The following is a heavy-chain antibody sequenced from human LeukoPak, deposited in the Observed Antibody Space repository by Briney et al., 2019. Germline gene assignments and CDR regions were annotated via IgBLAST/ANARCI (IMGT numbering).Heavy chain of an antibody. CDR1: GLTVSNNY. D-gene: IGHD5-12*01. J-gene: IGHJ4*02. CDR2: ISYDGSNK. Sequence: GGSLRLSCAASGLTVSNNYMSWVRQAPGKGLEWVAVISYDGSNKYYADSVKGRFTISRDNSKNTLYLQMNSLRAEDTAVYYCARNENSGWGYFDYWGQGTLVTVSS. V-gene: IGHV3-30*03. CDR3: ARNENSGWGYFDY.